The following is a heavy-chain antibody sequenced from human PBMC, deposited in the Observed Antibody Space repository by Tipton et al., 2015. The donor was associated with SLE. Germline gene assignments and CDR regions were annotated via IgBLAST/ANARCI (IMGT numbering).Heavy chain of an antibody. V-gene: IGHV4-59*12. CDR1: GGPTSSYY. Sequence: SGGPTSSYYWGWIRQPPGKGLEWIASIYYSGTINYNPSLKSRVTMSVDTSKNQFSLKLTSVTAADTAVYYCARDPYDSWSDYQATFDYWGQGTLVTVSP. J-gene: IGHJ4*02. CDR3: ARDPYDSWSDYQATFDY. D-gene: IGHD3-3*01. CDR2: IYYSGTI.